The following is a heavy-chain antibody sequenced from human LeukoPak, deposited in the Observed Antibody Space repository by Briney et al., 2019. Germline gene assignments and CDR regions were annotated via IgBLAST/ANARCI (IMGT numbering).Heavy chain of an antibody. D-gene: IGHD5-18*01. CDR3: GRQSGGYSYGYYYYMDV. Sequence: SVKVSCKASGGTFSSYAISWVRQAPGQGLEWMGGIIPIFGTANYAQKFQGRVTMTRNTSISTAYMELSSLRSEDTAVYYCGRQSGGYSYGYYYYMDVWGKGTTVTISS. V-gene: IGHV1-69*05. CDR2: IIPIFGTA. CDR1: GGTFSSYA. J-gene: IGHJ6*03.